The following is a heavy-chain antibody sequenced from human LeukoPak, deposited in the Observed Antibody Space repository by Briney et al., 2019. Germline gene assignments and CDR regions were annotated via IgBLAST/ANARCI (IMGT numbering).Heavy chain of an antibody. D-gene: IGHD6-13*01. CDR3: AKDLLYSSSWYHYYYYYGMDV. CDR2: ISYDGSNK. CDR1: GFTFSSYG. V-gene: IGHV3-30*18. Sequence: GGSLRLSCAASGFTFSSYGMHWVRQAPGKGLEWVAVISYDGSNKYYADSVKGRFTISRDNSKNTLYLQMNSLGAEDTAVYYCAKDLLYSSSWYHYYYYYGMDVWGQGTTVTVSS. J-gene: IGHJ6*02.